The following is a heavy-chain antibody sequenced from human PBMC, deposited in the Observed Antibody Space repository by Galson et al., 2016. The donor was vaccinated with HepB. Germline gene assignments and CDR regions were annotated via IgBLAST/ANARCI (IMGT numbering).Heavy chain of an antibody. Sequence: SLRLSCAASGFTFNHYAMHWVRQAPGKGLEYVSTVSSDGVDTYYADSVKGRFTISRDNSKNTLYLQMSSMRLEDTALYYCVKDRGCSSCRYDYWGQGALVTVSS. CDR1: GFTFNHYA. V-gene: IGHV3-64D*06. CDR2: VSSDGVDT. CDR3: VKDRGCSSCRYDY. D-gene: IGHD2-2*01. J-gene: IGHJ4*02.